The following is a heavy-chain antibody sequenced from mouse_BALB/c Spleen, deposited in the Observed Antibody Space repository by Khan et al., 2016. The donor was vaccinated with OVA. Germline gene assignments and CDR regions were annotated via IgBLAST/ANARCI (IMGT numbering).Heavy chain of an antibody. V-gene: IGHV1-80*01. CDR1: GYVFSSYW. J-gene: IGHJ3*01. CDR2: IYPGDGDT. Sequence: VQLQESGAELVRPGSSVKISCKASGYVFSSYWMNWVQQRPGQGLEWIGQIYPGDGDTKYNGKFKGKVTLTAEHSSSTAYMQISSLTSEDSAVYFCARSGYDVFTYWGQGTLVTVSA. CDR3: ARSGYDVFTY. D-gene: IGHD2-14*01.